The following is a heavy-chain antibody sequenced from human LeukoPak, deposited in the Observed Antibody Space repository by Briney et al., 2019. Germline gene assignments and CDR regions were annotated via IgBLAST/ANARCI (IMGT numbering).Heavy chain of an antibody. CDR2: ISAYNGNT. CDR3: GRRTIAVAGEGLDY. CDR1: GYTFTSYG. D-gene: IGHD6-19*01. J-gene: IGHJ4*02. V-gene: IGHV1-18*01. Sequence: ASVKVSCKASGYTFTSYGISWVRQAPGQGLEWMGWISAYNGNTNYAQKLQGRVTMTTDTSTSTAYMELRSLRSDDTAVYYCGRRTIAVAGEGLDYWGQGTLVTVSS.